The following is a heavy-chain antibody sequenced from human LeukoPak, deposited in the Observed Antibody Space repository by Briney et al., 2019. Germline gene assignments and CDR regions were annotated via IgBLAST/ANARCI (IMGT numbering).Heavy chain of an antibody. Sequence: PGGSLRLSCAASGFTFSSYSMNWVRQAPGKGLEWVSSISSSSSYIYYADSVKGRFTISRDNAKNSLYLQMNSLRAEDTAVYYCARDGGPARTWFGESEKWFDPWGQGTLVTVSS. CDR3: ARDGGPARTWFGESEKWFDP. D-gene: IGHD3-10*01. V-gene: IGHV3-21*01. J-gene: IGHJ5*02. CDR1: GFTFSSYS. CDR2: ISSSSSYI.